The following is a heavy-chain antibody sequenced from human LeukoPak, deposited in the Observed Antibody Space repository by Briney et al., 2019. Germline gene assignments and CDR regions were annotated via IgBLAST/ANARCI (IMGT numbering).Heavy chain of an antibody. V-gene: IGHV3-30*04. D-gene: IGHD3-22*01. CDR1: GFTFSGYA. CDR3: ARMDIVVVGQGYFDY. J-gene: IGHJ4*02. CDR2: ISYDGRNK. Sequence: GGSLRLSCAASGFTFSGYAMHWVRQAPGKGLEWVAVISYDGRNKYYADSVKGRFTISRDNSKNTLYLQMNSLRAEDTAVYYCARMDIVVVGQGYFDYWGQGTPVTVSS.